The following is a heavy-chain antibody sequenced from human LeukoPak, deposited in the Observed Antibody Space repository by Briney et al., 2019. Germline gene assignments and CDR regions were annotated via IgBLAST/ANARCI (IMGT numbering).Heavy chain of an antibody. Sequence: GGSLRLSCAASGFTFSSYAMSWVRQAPGKGLEWVSAISGSGGSTYYADSVKGRFTISRDNAKNSLYLQVNSLRAEDTAIYYCARMGYGNYFDYWGQGSLVTVSS. CDR2: ISGSGGST. V-gene: IGHV3-23*01. CDR1: GFTFSSYA. CDR3: ARMGYGNYFDY. D-gene: IGHD4-17*01. J-gene: IGHJ4*02.